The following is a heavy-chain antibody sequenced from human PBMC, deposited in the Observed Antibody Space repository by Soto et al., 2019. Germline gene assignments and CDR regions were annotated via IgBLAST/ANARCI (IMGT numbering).Heavy chain of an antibody. V-gene: IGHV3-66*01. CDR1: GFIVNNIF. Sequence: EVQLLESGGGLVQPGGSLRLSCAASGFIVNNIFMTWVRQAPGKGLEWLSTISSADNTYYADSVKSRFTISRDTSKNTLYLQMNSLRAEDTAVYHCARDILGGSYDFSHGGQGTLVTVSS. J-gene: IGHJ1*01. CDR2: ISSADNT. D-gene: IGHD3-3*01. CDR3: ARDILGGSYDFSH.